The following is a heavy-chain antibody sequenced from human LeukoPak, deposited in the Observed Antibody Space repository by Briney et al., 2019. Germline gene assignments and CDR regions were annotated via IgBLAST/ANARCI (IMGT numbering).Heavy chain of an antibody. CDR3: ASFSGGGTFDI. D-gene: IGHD2-15*01. V-gene: IGHV4-59*01. CDR1: GGSISSYY. Sequence: KPSETLSLTCTVSGGSISSYYWSWIRQPPGKGLEWIGYIYYSGSTNYNPSLKSRVTISVDTSKDQFSLKLSSVTAADTAVYYCASFSGGGTFDIWGQGTMVTVSS. CDR2: IYYSGST. J-gene: IGHJ3*02.